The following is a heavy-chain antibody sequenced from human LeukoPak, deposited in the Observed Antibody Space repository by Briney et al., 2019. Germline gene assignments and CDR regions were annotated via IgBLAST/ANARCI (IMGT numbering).Heavy chain of an antibody. D-gene: IGHD2-15*01. J-gene: IGHJ1*01. CDR2: INTNTGNP. V-gene: IGHV7-4-1*02. CDR1: GYTFTTYA. Sequence: ASVKVSCKASGYTFTTYAMNWVRQAPGQGLEWMAWINTNTGNPTYAQGFTGRFVFSLDTSVSTAYLQISSLKAEDTAVYYCAGRASDSYLLYWGQGTLVTVSS. CDR3: AGRASDSYLLY.